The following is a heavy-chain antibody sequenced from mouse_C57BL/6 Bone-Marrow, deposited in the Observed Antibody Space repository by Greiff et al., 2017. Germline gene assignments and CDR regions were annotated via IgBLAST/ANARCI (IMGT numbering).Heavy chain of an antibody. CDR2: IYPGGGYT. J-gene: IGHJ3*01. CDR3: ARGGYYRGFAY. CDR1: GYTFTNYW. D-gene: IGHD2-12*01. V-gene: IGHV1-63*01. Sequence: VQLQQSGAELVRPGTSVKMSCKASGYTFTNYWIGWAKQMPGHGLEWIGDIYPGGGYTNYNEKFKGKATLTADKSSSTAYMQFSSLTSEDSAIYYCARGGYYRGFAYWGQGTLVTVSA.